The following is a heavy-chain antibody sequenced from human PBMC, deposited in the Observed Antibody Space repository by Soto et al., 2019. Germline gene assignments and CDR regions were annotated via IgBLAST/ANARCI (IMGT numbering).Heavy chain of an antibody. J-gene: IGHJ4*02. CDR3: ARDGYCSGGSCYSVPVFDY. D-gene: IGHD2-15*01. CDR2: ISGSGGRT. CDR1: GFTFSSYA. V-gene: IGHV3-23*01. Sequence: PGGSLRLSCAASGFTFSSYAMSWVRQAPGKGLEWVSAISGSGGRTYYADSVKGRFTISRDNSKNTLYLQMNSLRAEDTAVYYCARDGYCSGGSCYSVPVFDYWGQGTLVTVSS.